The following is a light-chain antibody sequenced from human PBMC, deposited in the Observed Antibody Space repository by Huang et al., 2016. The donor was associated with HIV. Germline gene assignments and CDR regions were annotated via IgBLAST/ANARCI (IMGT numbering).Light chain of an antibody. V-gene: IGKV3-15*01. CDR1: QSVGSD. Sequence: EIVLTQSPATLSVSPGERATLSGRASQSVGSDLAWYQHRPGQAPRLLIYSASTRATGIPARFSGSGYGTDFILTVSSLQSEDFALYYCQQYRDWPPYTFGQGTKLEIK. CDR3: QQYRDWPPYT. J-gene: IGKJ2*01. CDR2: SAS.